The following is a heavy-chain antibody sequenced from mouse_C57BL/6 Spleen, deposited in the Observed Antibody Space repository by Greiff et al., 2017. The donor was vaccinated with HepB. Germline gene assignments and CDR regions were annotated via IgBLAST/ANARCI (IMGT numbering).Heavy chain of an antibody. Sequence: QVQLQQPGAELVRPGSSVKLSCKASGYTFTSYWMHWVKQRPIQGLEWIGNIDPSDSETHYNQKFKDKATLTVDKSSSTAYMQLSSLTSEDSAVYYCARGHGSSYPGYFDYWGQGTTLTVSS. CDR2: IDPSDSET. D-gene: IGHD1-1*01. CDR1: GYTFTSYW. V-gene: IGHV1-52*01. J-gene: IGHJ2*01. CDR3: ARGHGSSYPGYFDY.